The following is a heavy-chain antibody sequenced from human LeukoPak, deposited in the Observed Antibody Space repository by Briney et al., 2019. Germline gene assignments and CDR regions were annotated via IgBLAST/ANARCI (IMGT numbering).Heavy chain of an antibody. Sequence: PSETLSLTCGVSGTSFSSYYWSWIRQTPGKGLEGIGEVNHSGYTNMNPSLKSRVTISVDTSKNQFSLMLTSVTAADTAVYFCARMTTGHDYWGQGTLVTVSS. CDR3: ARMTTGHDY. D-gene: IGHD4-17*01. CDR2: VNHSGYT. CDR1: GTSFSSYY. V-gene: IGHV4-34*01. J-gene: IGHJ4*02.